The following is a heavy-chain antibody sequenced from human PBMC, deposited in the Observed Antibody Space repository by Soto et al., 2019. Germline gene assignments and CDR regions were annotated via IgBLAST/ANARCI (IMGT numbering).Heavy chain of an antibody. J-gene: IGHJ6*02. CDR1: GGTFSSYA. CDR2: IIPIFGTA. D-gene: IGHD2-2*01. CDR3: ARAPAAIRYYYYYGMDV. Sequence: SVKVSCKASGGTFSSYAISWVRQAPGQGLEWMGGIIPIFGTANYAQKFQGRVTITADESTSTAYMELSSLRSEDTAVYYCARAPAAIRYYYYYGMDVWGQGTTVTVSS. V-gene: IGHV1-69*13.